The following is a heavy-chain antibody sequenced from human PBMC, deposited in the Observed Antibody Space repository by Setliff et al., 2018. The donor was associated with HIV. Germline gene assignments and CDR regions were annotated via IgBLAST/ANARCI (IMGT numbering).Heavy chain of an antibody. D-gene: IGHD3-10*01. CDR2: INHSGNT. V-gene: IGHV4-34*01. Sequence: PSETLSLTCDVYGGSLSGYYWSWIRQPPGKGLECIGEINHSGNTNYNASLKSRLTISIDMSKRQFYLRLNSVTAADTAVYYCESTGRKPYFGSRNEYYFDYWGQGALVTVSS. J-gene: IGHJ4*02. CDR3: ESTGRKPYFGSRNEYYFDY. CDR1: GGSLSGYY.